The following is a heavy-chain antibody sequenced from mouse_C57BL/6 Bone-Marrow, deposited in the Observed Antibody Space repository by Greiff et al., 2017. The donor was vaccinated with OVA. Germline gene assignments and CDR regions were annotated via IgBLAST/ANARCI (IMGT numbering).Heavy chain of an antibody. Sequence: VQLQQSGAELVRPGASVKLSCPASGFNIKDDYMHWVKQRPEQGLEWIGWIDPENGDTEYASKFQGKATITADTSSNTAYLQLSSLTSEDTAVYYCTTPYDYDSWFAYWGQGTLVTVSA. CDR1: GFNIKDDY. CDR3: TTPYDYDSWFAY. D-gene: IGHD2-4*01. CDR2: IDPENGDT. V-gene: IGHV14-4*01. J-gene: IGHJ3*01.